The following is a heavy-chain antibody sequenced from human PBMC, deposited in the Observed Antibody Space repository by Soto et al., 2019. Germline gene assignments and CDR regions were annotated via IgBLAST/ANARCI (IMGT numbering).Heavy chain of an antibody. D-gene: IGHD6-6*01. J-gene: IGHJ5*02. Sequence: ASVKVSCKASGYTFTSYDINWVRQATGQGLEWMGWMNPNSGNTGYAQKFQGRVTMTRNTSISTAYMELSSLRSEDTAVYYCARACYSSSSYGCWFDPWGQGPLVTVSS. CDR3: ARACYSSSSYGCWFDP. CDR2: MNPNSGNT. V-gene: IGHV1-8*01. CDR1: GYTFTSYD.